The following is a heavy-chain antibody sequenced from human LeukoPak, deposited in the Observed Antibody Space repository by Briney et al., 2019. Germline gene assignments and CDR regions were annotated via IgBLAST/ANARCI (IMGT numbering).Heavy chain of an antibody. CDR1: GYTFTSYY. V-gene: IGHV1-46*01. D-gene: IGHD3-22*01. CDR2: INPSGGST. Sequence: ASVTVSCKASGYTFTSYYMHWVRQAPGQGLEWMGIINPSGGSTSYAQKFQGRVTMTRDTSTSTVYMELSSLRSEDTAVYYCARAGYDRMLFDYWGQGTLVTVSS. CDR3: ARAGYDRMLFDY. J-gene: IGHJ4*02.